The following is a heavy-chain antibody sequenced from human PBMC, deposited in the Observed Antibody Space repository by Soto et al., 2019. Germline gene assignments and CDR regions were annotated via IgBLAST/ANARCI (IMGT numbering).Heavy chain of an antibody. Sequence: ASVKVSCQASGYTFTSYGIHWVRQAPGQRLEWMGWINADNGYTKYAPKFQARVTITRDTSASTAYMELSSLRSEDTALYYCVRRHVSATGIDWFDPWGQGTLVTVSS. V-gene: IGHV1-3*01. J-gene: IGHJ5*02. CDR2: INADNGYT. CDR3: VRRHVSATGIDWFDP. CDR1: GYTFTSYG. D-gene: IGHD6-13*01.